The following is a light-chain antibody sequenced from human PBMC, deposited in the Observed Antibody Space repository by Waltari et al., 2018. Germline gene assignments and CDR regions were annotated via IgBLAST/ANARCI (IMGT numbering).Light chain of an antibody. CDR3: CSYAGSGPPYV. CDR2: VVS. CDR1: SRVVGTYDL. Sequence: QSALTQPASVSGSPGQSIPISSTGTSRVVGTYDLVTWYQPHPGKAPKLMIYVVSKGPSGGSNRFSGFKSGKTAALTIFGLQGEDEADYSCCSYAGSGPPYVFGTGTKVTVL. J-gene: IGLJ1*01. V-gene: IGLV2-23*02.